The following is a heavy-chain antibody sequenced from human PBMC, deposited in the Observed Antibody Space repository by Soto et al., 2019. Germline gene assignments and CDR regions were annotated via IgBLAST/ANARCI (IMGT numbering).Heavy chain of an antibody. CDR2: ISGSGGST. CDR1: GFTFSSYA. J-gene: IGHJ3*02. D-gene: IGHD2-2*01. V-gene: IGHV3-23*01. Sequence: GGSLRLSCAASGFTFSSYAMSWVRQAPGKGLEWVSAISGSGGSTYYADSVKGRFTISRDNSKNTLYLQMNSLRAEDTAVYYCVQETQSPYIVVVPANAFDIWGQGTMVTVSS. CDR3: VQETQSPYIVVVPANAFDI.